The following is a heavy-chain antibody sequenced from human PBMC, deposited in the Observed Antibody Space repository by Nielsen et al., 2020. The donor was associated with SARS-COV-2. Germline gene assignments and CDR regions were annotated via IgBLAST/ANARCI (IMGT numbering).Heavy chain of an antibody. CDR3: AKGPSRGYCSGGSCPPAEYFQH. J-gene: IGHJ1*01. CDR1: GFTFDDYA. Sequence: LSLTCAASGFTFDDYAMSWVRQAPGKGLEWVSAISGSGGSTYYADSVKGRFTISRDNSKNTLYLQMNSLRAEDTAVYYCAKGPSRGYCSGGSCPPAEYFQHWGQGTLVTVSS. CDR2: ISGSGGST. D-gene: IGHD2-15*01. V-gene: IGHV3-23*01.